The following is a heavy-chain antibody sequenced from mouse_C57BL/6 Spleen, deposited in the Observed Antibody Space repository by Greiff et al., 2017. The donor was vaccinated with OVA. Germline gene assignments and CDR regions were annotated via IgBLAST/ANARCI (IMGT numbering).Heavy chain of an antibody. V-gene: IGHV1-64*01. Sequence: VQLQQPGAELVKPGASVKLSCKASGYTFTSYWMHWVKQRPGQGLEWIGMIHPNSGSTNYNEKFKSKATLTVDKSSSTAYMQLSSLTSEDSAVYYCARSFPYYYGSSPDYWGQGTTLTVSS. CDR2: IHPNSGST. CDR1: GYTFTSYW. J-gene: IGHJ2*01. CDR3: ARSFPYYYGSSPDY. D-gene: IGHD1-1*01.